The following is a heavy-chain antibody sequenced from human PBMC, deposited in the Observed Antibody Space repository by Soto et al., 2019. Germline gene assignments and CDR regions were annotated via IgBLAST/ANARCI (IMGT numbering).Heavy chain of an antibody. J-gene: IGHJ4*02. D-gene: IGHD2-15*01. CDR3: ARDNWHCSRGSWFPLDY. Sequence: GGSLRLSCTASGFTFSSYSMNWVLQAPGKGLEWVSYISSSSSTLYYADSVKTRFTISRDNAKNSLYLQMNSLRDEDTAVYYCARDNWHCSRGSWFPLDYWGQGTLVTFSS. V-gene: IGHV3-48*02. CDR1: GFTFSSYS. CDR2: ISSSSSTL.